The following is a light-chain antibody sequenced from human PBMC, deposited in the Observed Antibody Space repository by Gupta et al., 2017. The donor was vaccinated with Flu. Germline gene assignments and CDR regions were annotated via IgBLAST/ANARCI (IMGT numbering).Light chain of an antibody. CDR1: QSISSY. CDR3: QQSYSTPWT. Sequence: IQMPQSPSSLSASVGDRVTITCRASQSISSYLNWYQQKPGKAPKLLIYAASSLQSGVPSRCSGSGWGKDFTLTISSLQPEDFATYYCQQSYSTPWTFGQGTKVEIK. CDR2: AAS. V-gene: IGKV1-39*01. J-gene: IGKJ1*01.